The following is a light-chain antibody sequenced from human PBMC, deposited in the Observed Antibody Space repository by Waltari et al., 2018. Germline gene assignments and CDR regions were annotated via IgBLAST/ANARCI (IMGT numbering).Light chain of an antibody. V-gene: IGLV10-54*04. J-gene: IGLJ1*01. CDR2: RNN. CDR3: STWDISLNTHV. CDR1: NNNVGNQG. Sequence: QAGLTQPPSVSKGLRQTATLTCTGNNNNVGNQGALWLQQHQGHPPKLLSYRNNNRPSAISEGFSSSRSGNTASLTITELQPEDGADYYCSTWDISLNTHVFGTGTKVTVL.